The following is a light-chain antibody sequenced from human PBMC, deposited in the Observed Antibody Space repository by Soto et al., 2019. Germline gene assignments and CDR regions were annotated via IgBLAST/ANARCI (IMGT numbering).Light chain of an antibody. CDR1: QDISSQ. J-gene: IGKJ1*01. Sequence: EIVLTQSPATLSLSPGERATLSCRASQDISSQLAWYQQKPDQAPRLLIYDASNRATGIPARFSGSGSGTDFTLTISSLEPEDFAVYYCQQRGNWPPWTFGQGTKVEIK. CDR3: QQRGNWPPWT. V-gene: IGKV3-11*01. CDR2: DAS.